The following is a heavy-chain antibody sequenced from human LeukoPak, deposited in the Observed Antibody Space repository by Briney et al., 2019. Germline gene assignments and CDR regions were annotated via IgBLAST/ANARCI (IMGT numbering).Heavy chain of an antibody. D-gene: IGHD1-7*01. CDR3: ATYNWNYEGYFDY. CDR1: GFTFSDYY. V-gene: IGHV3-11*04. CDR2: ISSSGSTI. Sequence: GGSLRLSCAASGFTFSDYYMSWIRQAPGKGLEWVSYISSSGSTIYYADSVKGRFTISRGNAKNSLYLQMNSLRAEDTAVYYCATYNWNYEGYFDYWGQGTLVTVSS. J-gene: IGHJ4*02.